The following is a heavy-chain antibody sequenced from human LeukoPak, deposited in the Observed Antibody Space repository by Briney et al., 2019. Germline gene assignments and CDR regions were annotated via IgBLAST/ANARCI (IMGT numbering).Heavy chain of an antibody. CDR1: GGSFSGYY. J-gene: IGHJ5*02. CDR3: ARRRIVVVPAATQSWFDP. Sequence: SETLSLTCAVYGGSFSGYYWSWIRQPPGKGLEWIGEINHSGSTNYNPSLKSRVTISVDTSKNQFSLKLSSVTAADTAVYYCARRRIVVVPAATQSWFDPWGQGTLVTVSS. V-gene: IGHV4-34*01. D-gene: IGHD2-2*01. CDR2: INHSGST.